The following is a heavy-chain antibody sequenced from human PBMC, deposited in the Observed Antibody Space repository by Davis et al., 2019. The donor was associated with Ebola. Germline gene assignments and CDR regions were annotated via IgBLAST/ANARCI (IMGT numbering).Heavy chain of an antibody. D-gene: IGHD2-15*01. CDR2: IYYSGST. V-gene: IGHV4-59*08. Sequence: MPGGSLRLSCTVPGGSISSYYWSWIRQPPGKGLEWIGYIYYSGSTNYNPSLKSRVTISVDTSKNQFSLKLGSVTAADTAVYYCARLVSEGYCSGGSCYHRRGPFDYWGQGTLVTVSS. CDR1: GGSISSYY. J-gene: IGHJ4*02. CDR3: ARLVSEGYCSGGSCYHRRGPFDY.